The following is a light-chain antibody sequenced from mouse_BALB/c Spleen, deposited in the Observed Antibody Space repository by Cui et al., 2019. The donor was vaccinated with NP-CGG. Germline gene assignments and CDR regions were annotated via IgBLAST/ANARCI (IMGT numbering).Light chain of an antibody. V-gene: IGLV1*01. CDR3: ALWYSNHWV. CDR1: TGAVTTSNY. J-gene: IGLJ1*01. CDR2: GTN. Sequence: QAVLTQESELTTYPGETVKLPCRSSTGAVTTSNYANWVQEKPDHLFTGLIGGTNNRVPGVPARFSGSLIGDKAALTITGAQTEDEAIYFCALWYSNHWVFGGGTKLTVL.